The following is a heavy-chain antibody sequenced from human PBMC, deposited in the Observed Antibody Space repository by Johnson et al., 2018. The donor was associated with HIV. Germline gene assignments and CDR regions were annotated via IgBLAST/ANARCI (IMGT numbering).Heavy chain of an antibody. D-gene: IGHD3-22*01. CDR2: LSSNGGST. CDR1: GFTFSSYA. Sequence: VQLVESGGGLVQPGGSLRLSCAASGFTFSSYAMHWVRQAPGKGLEYVSALSSNGGSTYYANSVKGRFTISRDNSKNTLYLQMGSLRAEDMAVYYCARSSGYYGTDAFDIWGQGTMVTVSS. J-gene: IGHJ3*02. V-gene: IGHV3-64*01. CDR3: ARSSGYYGTDAFDI.